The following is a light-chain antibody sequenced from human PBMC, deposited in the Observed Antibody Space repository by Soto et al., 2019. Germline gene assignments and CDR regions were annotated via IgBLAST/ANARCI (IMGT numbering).Light chain of an antibody. V-gene: IGKV3-20*01. Sequence: EFVLTQSPGTLSLSPGERATLSCRASQTVRNNYLAWYQQKPGQAPRLLIYDASSRATGIPDRFSGGGSGTDFTLTISRPEPEDFAVYYCQQFSSYPLTFGGGTKVDSK. J-gene: IGKJ4*01. CDR3: QQFSSYPLT. CDR2: DAS. CDR1: QTVRNNY.